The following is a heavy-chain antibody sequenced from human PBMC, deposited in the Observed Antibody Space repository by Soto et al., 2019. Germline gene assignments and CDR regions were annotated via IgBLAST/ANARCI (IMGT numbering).Heavy chain of an antibody. Sequence: SETLSLTCTVSGGSISSSSYYWGWIRQPPGKGLEWIGSIYYSGSTYYNPSLKSRVTISVDTSKNQFSLKLSSVTAADTAVYYCARDREYYGSGTNWFDPWGQGTLVTVSS. CDR3: ARDREYYGSGTNWFDP. CDR2: IYYSGST. V-gene: IGHV4-39*02. J-gene: IGHJ5*02. D-gene: IGHD3-10*01. CDR1: GGSISSSSYY.